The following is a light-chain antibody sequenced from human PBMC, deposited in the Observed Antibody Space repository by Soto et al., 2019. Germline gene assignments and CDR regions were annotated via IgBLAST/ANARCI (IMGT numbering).Light chain of an antibody. J-gene: IGKJ4*01. V-gene: IGKV3-15*01. CDR1: QSVSSN. Sequence: EIVMTQSPATLSVSPGERATLSCRASQSVSSNLAWYQQKPGQAPRLLIFGASNRATGVPARFSGGGSGTEFTLTISSLQSEDFAVYYCQQYNNWPPLTFGGGTKLGIK. CDR3: QQYNNWPPLT. CDR2: GAS.